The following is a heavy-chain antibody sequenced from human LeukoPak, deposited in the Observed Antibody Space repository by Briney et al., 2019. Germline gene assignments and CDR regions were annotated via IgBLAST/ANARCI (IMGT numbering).Heavy chain of an antibody. CDR3: ARHLHDPTFDF. Sequence: SGTLSLTCVVSGGSITSGSISRTNYSWAWVRQPPGEGLEWSGSIEYSEKTYYNSSLRGRVTIFVDTSKKRFSLNLRYVTAADTAMYYCARHLHDPTFDFWGQGTLVTVSS. CDR2: IEYSEKT. CDR1: GGSITSGSISRTNYS. J-gene: IGHJ4*02. V-gene: IGHV4-39*01.